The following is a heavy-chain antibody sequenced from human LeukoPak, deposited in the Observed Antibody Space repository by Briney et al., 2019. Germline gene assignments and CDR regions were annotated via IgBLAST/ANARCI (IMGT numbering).Heavy chain of an antibody. CDR3: ARGRIQLWHYYYYYMDV. CDR1: GGSFSGYY. V-gene: IGHV4-34*01. CDR2: INHSGST. Sequence: PSETLSLTCAVYGGSFSGYYRSWIRQPPGKGLEWIGEINHSGSTNYNPSLKSRVTISVDTSKNQFSLKLSSVTAADTAVYYCARGRIQLWHYYYYYMDVWGKGTTVTVSS. J-gene: IGHJ6*03. D-gene: IGHD5-18*01.